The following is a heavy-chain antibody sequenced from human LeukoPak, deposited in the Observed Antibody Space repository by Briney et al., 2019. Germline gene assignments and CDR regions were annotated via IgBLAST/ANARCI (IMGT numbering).Heavy chain of an antibody. CDR2: ILNDGSQE. Sequence: GRSLRRSCAAAGFTFSSYGMHWVRQAPGKGLEWGAVILNDGSQEKYADSVRGRFTISRDNSKNTLFLQMNSLRAEDTAVYYCARDDALGDNALDIWGQGTMVTVSS. V-gene: IGHV3-33*01. D-gene: IGHD3-16*01. CDR3: ARDDALGDNALDI. J-gene: IGHJ3*02. CDR1: GFTFSSYG.